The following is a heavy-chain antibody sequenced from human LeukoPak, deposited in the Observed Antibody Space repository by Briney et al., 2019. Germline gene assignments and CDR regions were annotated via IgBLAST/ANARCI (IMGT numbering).Heavy chain of an antibody. CDR1: GVSISSYY. CDR2: IYYSGST. Sequence: SETLSLTCTVSGVSISSYYWSWIRQPPGEGLEWIGYIYYSGSTNYNPSLQSRVTISVDTSKNQFSLKLSSVTAADTAVYYCARETKLMGYSSGLGFNYWGQGTLVTVSS. CDR3: ARETKLMGYSSGLGFNY. V-gene: IGHV4-59*12. J-gene: IGHJ4*02. D-gene: IGHD6-19*01.